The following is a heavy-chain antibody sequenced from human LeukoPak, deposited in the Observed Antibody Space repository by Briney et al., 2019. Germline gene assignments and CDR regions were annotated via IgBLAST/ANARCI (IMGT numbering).Heavy chain of an antibody. CDR1: GDSVSSNSAA. CDR3: ARMGAYSSFFYSYGMDV. CDR2: TYYKSKWYN. J-gene: IGHJ6*02. V-gene: IGHV6-1*01. Sequence: SQTLSLTCAISGDSVSSNSAAWNWIRQSPSRGLEWLGRTYYKSKWYNNYAASVKSRISINPDTSKNQFSLKLSSVTAADTAVYYCARMGAYSSFFYSYGMDVWGQGTTVTVSS. D-gene: IGHD6-19*01.